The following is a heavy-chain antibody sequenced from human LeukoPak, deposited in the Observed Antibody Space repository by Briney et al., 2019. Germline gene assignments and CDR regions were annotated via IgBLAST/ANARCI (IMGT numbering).Heavy chain of an antibody. J-gene: IGHJ5*02. Sequence: ASVAVSFKASGYTFSNYYVHWVRQAPGQGLEWMGVINPSGGSTNYAQKFQGRVTMTRDTSTSTVYMEMSSLRSEDTAVYYCARDSTVTTFRGCVDPWGQGTLVTVSS. CDR3: ARDSTVTTFRGCVDP. CDR2: INPSGGST. D-gene: IGHD4-17*01. V-gene: IGHV1-46*01. CDR1: GYTFSNYY.